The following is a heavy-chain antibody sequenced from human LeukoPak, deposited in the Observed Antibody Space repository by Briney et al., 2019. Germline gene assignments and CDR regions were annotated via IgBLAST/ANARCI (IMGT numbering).Heavy chain of an antibody. Sequence: GGSLRLSCAASGFTFSSYGMHWVRQAPGKGLEWVAFIRYDGSNKYYADSVKGRFTISRDNSKNTLYLQMNSLRAEDTAVYYCAKEGGLLWNYFDYWGQGTLVTVSS. CDR3: AKEGGLLWNYFDY. CDR1: GFTFSSYG. J-gene: IGHJ4*02. V-gene: IGHV3-30*02. D-gene: IGHD3-16*01. CDR2: IRYDGSNK.